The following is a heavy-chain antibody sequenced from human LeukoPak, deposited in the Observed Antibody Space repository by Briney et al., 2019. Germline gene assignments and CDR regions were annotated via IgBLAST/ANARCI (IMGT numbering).Heavy chain of an antibody. CDR3: AVRDSSGYYFDH. CDR2: ISNDGNTK. J-gene: IGHJ4*02. Sequence: PGGSLRLSCVVSGFTFSSYGMHWVRQAPGKGLEWVAVISNDGNTKHYTDSVKGRFIISRDNSKNSLYLQMNSLRVEDTAVYHCAVRDSSGYYFDHWGQGSLVTVSS. D-gene: IGHD3-22*01. V-gene: IGHV3-30*03. CDR1: GFTFSSYG.